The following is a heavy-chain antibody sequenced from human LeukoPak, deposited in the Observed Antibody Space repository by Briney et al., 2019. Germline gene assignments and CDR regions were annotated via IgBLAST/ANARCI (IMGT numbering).Heavy chain of an antibody. Sequence: SETLSLTCTVSGGSIGTYYWNWIRQPPGKGLEWIGYIYDSGSTKYNPSLKSRVTISVDTSKNQFSLKLNSVTAADTAAYFCARLESGVLGDPYYYDSTGYYYRGYFDIWGPGTLVTVSS. D-gene: IGHD3-22*01. J-gene: IGHJ4*02. CDR1: GGSIGTYY. CDR2: IYDSGST. CDR3: ARLESGVLGDPYYYDSTGYYYRGYFDI. V-gene: IGHV4-59*08.